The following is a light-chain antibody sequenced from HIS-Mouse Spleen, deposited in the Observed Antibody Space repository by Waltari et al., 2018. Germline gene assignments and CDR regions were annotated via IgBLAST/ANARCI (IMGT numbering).Light chain of an antibody. CDR2: DDS. V-gene: IGLV3-21*02. Sequence: SYELTQPSSVSVSPGQTARITCGGNNIGSKSGHWYQQKPGQAPVLVVYDDSDRPSGSPARFPGSNSGNTATLTISRVEAGDEADYYCQVWDSSSDHWVFGGGTKLTVL. J-gene: IGLJ3*02. CDR1: NIGSKS. CDR3: QVWDSSSDHWV.